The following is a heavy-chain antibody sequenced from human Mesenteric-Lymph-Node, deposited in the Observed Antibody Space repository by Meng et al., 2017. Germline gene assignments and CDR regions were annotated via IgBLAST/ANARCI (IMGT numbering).Heavy chain of an antibody. J-gene: IGHJ4*02. CDR3: AREEGRTVNTPNYFDY. D-gene: IGHD4-17*01. Sequence: SETLSLTCAVYGGSFSGYYWSWIRQPPGKGLEWIGEINHSGSTNYNPSLKSRVTISVDTSKNQFSLKVNSVTAADTAVYYCAREEGRTVNTPNYFDYWGQGTLVTVSS. CDR2: INHSGST. V-gene: IGHV4-34*01. CDR1: GGSFSGYY.